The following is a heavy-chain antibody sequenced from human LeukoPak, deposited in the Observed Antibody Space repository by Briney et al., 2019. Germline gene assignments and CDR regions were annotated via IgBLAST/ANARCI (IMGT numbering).Heavy chain of an antibody. Sequence: GGSLRLSCAASGFTFNSFWMSWVGPAPGKGREWVANIKQDGREKYYVDSVKGRYTICRDNAKNSLYLQMNSLRAEDTADYYCARDHEFASDYWGQGTLVTVSS. CDR1: GFTFNSFW. J-gene: IGHJ4*02. CDR3: ARDHEFASDY. CDR2: IKQDGREK. V-gene: IGHV3-7*01.